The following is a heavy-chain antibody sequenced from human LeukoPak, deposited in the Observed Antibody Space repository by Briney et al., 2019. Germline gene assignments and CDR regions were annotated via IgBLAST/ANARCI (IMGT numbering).Heavy chain of an antibody. CDR1: GFTFSSYS. V-gene: IGHV3-48*02. D-gene: IGHD3-22*01. Sequence: GGSLRLPCAASGFTFSSYSMNWVRQAPGKGLEWVSYISSSSSTIYYADSVKRRFTTSRDNAKNSLYLQMNSLRDEDTAVYYCARDTPYYYDSSGYLFDYWGQGTLVTVSS. J-gene: IGHJ4*02. CDR2: ISSSSSTI. CDR3: ARDTPYYYDSSGYLFDY.